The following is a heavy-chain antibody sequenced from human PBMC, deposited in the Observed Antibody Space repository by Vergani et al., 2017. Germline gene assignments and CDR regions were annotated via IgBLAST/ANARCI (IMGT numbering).Heavy chain of an antibody. D-gene: IGHD6-13*01. CDR2: IHTSGST. Sequence: QVQLQESGPGLVKPSQTLSLTSTVSGGSISSGSYYWSWIRQPAGKGLEWIGRIHTSGSTYYNPSLNSRATRSVDTSKNQYSLKLRSLTAADTAVYYWAGLDSSSSFDPWGQGTLVTVSS. CDR3: AGLDSSSSFDP. V-gene: IGHV4-61*02. CDR1: GGSISSGSYY. J-gene: IGHJ5*02.